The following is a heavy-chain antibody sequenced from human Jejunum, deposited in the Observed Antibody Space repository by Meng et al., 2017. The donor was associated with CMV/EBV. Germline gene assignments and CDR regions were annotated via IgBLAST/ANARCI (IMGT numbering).Heavy chain of an antibody. Sequence: VASGFTFSAHYMAWVRHTTLKGLEWVARIRSKVNSPTTEYAASVKGRFTISRDDAKSSMYLQMNGLRNEDTAVYYCVGGLEGSIHNFWGQGTLVTVSS. CDR1: GFTFSAHY. J-gene: IGHJ4*02. V-gene: IGHV3-72*01. CDR2: IRSKVNSPTT. CDR3: VGGLEGSIHNF. D-gene: IGHD1-1*01.